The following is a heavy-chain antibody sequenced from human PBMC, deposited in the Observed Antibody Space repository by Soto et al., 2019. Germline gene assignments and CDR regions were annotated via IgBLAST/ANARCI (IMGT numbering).Heavy chain of an antibody. Sequence: EVQLLESGGGLVQPGGSLRLSCAASGFTFSSYAMRWVRQAPGKGLEWVSAISGSGGSTYYADSVKGRFTISRDNSKNTLYLQMNCLRAEDTAVYYCARRGSGSYYDYWGQGTLVTVFS. CDR2: ISGSGGST. CDR1: GFTFSSYA. D-gene: IGHD1-26*01. J-gene: IGHJ4*02. V-gene: IGHV3-23*01. CDR3: ARRGSGSYYDY.